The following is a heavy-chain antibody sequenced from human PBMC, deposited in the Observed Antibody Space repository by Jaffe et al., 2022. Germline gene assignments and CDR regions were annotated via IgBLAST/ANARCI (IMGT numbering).Heavy chain of an antibody. V-gene: IGHV4-59*01. CDR2: IYYSGST. J-gene: IGHJ4*02. Sequence: QVQLQESGPGLVKPSETLSLTCTVSGGSISSYYWSWIRQPPGKGLEWIGYIYYSGSTNYNPSLKSRVTISVDTSKNQFSLKLSSVTAADTAVYYCARALYYYDSSGYFDYWGQGTLVTVSS. CDR3: ARALYYYDSSGYFDY. CDR1: GGSISSYY. D-gene: IGHD3-22*01.